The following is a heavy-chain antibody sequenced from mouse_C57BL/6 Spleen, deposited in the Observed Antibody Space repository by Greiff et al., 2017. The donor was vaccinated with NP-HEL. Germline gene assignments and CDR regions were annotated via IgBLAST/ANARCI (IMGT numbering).Heavy chain of an antibody. D-gene: IGHD2-3*01. CDR1: GFTFNTYA. Sequence: EVQRVESGGGLVQPKGSLKLSCAASGFTFNTYAMHWVRQAPGKGLEWVARIRSKSSNYATYYADSVKDRFTISRDDSQSMLYLQMNNLKTEDTAMYYCVREHDGYYVGYFDYWGQGTTLTVSS. CDR3: VREHDGYYVGYFDY. CDR2: IRSKSSNYAT. V-gene: IGHV10-3*01. J-gene: IGHJ2*01.